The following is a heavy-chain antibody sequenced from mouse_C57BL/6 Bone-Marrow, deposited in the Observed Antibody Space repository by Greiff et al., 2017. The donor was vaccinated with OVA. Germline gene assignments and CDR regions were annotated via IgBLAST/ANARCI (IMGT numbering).Heavy chain of an antibody. D-gene: IGHD1-1*01. J-gene: IGHJ2*01. CDR3: AILLPNY. CDR1: GYAFSSSW. CDR2: ICPGDGDT. Sequence: QVQLQQSGPELVKPGASVKISCKASGYAFSSSWMNWVKQRPGKGLEWIGRICPGDGDTNYNGKFKGKATLTADKSSSTAYMQLSSLTSEDSAVYFCAILLPNYWGQGTTLTVSS. V-gene: IGHV1-82*01.